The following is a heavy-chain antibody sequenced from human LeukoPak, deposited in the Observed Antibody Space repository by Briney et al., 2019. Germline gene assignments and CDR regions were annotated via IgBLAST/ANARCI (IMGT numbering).Heavy chain of an antibody. Sequence: GESLKLSCEASGFIFSSYVMGWVRQAPGKGLEWVSSISVGGGDTFTADSAKGRFTITRENSKNTLYLQMMGLRVEDTAIYYCAKLNLGEMAYFDSWGQGILVTVSS. CDR2: ISVGGGDT. CDR1: GFIFSSYV. J-gene: IGHJ4*02. D-gene: IGHD2-21*01. V-gene: IGHV3-23*01. CDR3: AKLNLGEMAYFDS.